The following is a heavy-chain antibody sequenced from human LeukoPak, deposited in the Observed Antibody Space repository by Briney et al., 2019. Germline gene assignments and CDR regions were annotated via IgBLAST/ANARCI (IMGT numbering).Heavy chain of an antibody. J-gene: IGHJ6*02. CDR2: IYYSGST. CDR3: ARQKSGSGWPFSRIYYYGMDV. D-gene: IGHD6-19*01. V-gene: IGHV4-39*01. CDR1: GGSISSSSYY. Sequence: PSETLSLTCTVSGGSISSSSYYWGWIRQPPGKGLEWIGSIYYSGSTYYNPSLKSRVTISVDTSKNQFSLKLSSVTAADTAVYYCARQKSGSGWPFSRIYYYGMDVWGQGTTVTVSS.